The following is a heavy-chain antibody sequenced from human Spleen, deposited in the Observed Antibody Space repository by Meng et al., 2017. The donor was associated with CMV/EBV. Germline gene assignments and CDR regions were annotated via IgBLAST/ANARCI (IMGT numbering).Heavy chain of an antibody. V-gene: IGHV4-31*02. CDR3: ARAAYCSSISCWFDP. D-gene: IGHD2-2*01. CDR2: IYYSGTT. J-gene: IGHJ5*02. CDR1: GGSISSVDYS. Sequence: GGSISSVDYSWSWIRQHPGKGLEWIGYIYYSGTTYYNPSLKSRGTISVDTSKNQFSVKLSSVTAADTAVYYCARAAYCSSISCWFDPWGQGTLVTVSS.